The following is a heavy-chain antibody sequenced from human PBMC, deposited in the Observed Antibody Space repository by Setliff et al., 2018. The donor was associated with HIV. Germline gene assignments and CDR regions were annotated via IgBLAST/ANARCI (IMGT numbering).Heavy chain of an antibody. CDR1: GGTFSSYA. CDR2: ISAYNGNI. J-gene: IGHJ2*01. Sequence: ASVKVSCKASGGTFSSYAISWVRQAPGQGLEWMGWISAYNGNINYAQKFQGRVTMTTDTSTSTAHMELRSLRSDDTAVYYCARDREAGDWYFDLWGRGTLVTVS. CDR3: ARDREAGDWYFDL. V-gene: IGHV1-18*01. D-gene: IGHD6-13*01.